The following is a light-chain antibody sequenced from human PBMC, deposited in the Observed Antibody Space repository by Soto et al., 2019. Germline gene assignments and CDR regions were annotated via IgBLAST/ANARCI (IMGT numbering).Light chain of an antibody. V-gene: IGKV3-20*01. CDR1: QSVSSSY. CDR3: QQYGSSPLT. J-gene: IGKJ4*01. CDR2: GAS. Sequence: EIVLTQSPGTLSLSPGERATLSCRASQSVSSSYLAWYQQKPGQAPRPLIYGASSRATGIPDRFSGSGSGTDFTLTIIRLEPDDLAVDYCQQYGSSPLTFGGGTKVEIK.